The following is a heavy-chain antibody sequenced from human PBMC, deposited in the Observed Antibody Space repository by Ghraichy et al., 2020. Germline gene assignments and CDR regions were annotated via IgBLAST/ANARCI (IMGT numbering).Heavy chain of an antibody. Sequence: SETLSLTCAVYGGSFSGFYWSWIRQPPGKGLEWIAEINHSGSTNYNPSLKSRVTISVDTSKNQFSLKLSSVTAADTAVYYCARIRCSRSSRPQWFFDLWGPGGLITVSS. V-gene: IGHV4-34*01. CDR2: INHSGST. CDR3: ARIRCSRSSRPQWFFDL. J-gene: IGHJ2*01. CDR1: GGSFSGFY. D-gene: IGHD6-6*01.